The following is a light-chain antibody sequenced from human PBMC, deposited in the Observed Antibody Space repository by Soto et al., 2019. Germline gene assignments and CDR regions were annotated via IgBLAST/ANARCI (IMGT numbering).Light chain of an antibody. CDR2: GAS. Sequence: EIVMTQSPATLSVSPGERGTLSCRASQSVSSNFAWYQQKPGHTPRLLIYGASSRATGIPDRFSGTGSGTDFTLTISRLEPEDFAIYHCQQYNNWPPTFGQGTKVDIK. CDR1: QSVSSN. J-gene: IGKJ1*01. V-gene: IGKV3D-15*01. CDR3: QQYNNWPPT.